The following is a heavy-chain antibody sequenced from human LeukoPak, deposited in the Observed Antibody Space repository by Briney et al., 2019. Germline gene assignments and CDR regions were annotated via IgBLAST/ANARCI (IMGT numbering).Heavy chain of an antibody. V-gene: IGHV1-2*02. D-gene: IGHD6-19*01. Sequence: GASVKVSCKASGYTFTGYYMHWVRQAPGQGLEWMGWINPNSGGTNYAQKFQGRVTMTRDTSISTAYMELSRLRSDDTAVYYCARERAVAGKGYYYGMDVWGQGTTVTVSS. CDR2: INPNSGGT. J-gene: IGHJ6*02. CDR1: GYTFTGYY. CDR3: ARERAVAGKGYYYGMDV.